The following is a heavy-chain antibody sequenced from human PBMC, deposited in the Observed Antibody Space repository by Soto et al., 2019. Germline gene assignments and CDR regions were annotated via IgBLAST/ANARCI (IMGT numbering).Heavy chain of an antibody. CDR2: INHSGST. J-gene: IGHJ4*02. V-gene: IGHV4-34*01. CDR1: GGSFSGYY. D-gene: IGHD3-9*01. CDR3: ARLGRVRDYDILTGYYRRGYYFDY. Sequence: SETLSLTCAVYGGSFSGYYWSWIRQPPGKGLEWIGEINHSGSTNYNPSLKSRVTISVDTSKNQFSLKLSSVTAADTAVYYCARLGRVRDYDILTGYYRRGYYFDYWGQGTLVTVSS.